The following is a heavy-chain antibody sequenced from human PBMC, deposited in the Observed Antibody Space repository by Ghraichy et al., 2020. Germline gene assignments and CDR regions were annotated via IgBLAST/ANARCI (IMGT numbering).Heavy chain of an antibody. D-gene: IGHD3-22*01. CDR3: ARLRRAYYYDSSEPLLKYYYYGMDV. CDR1: GGSFSGYY. Sequence: SETLSLTCAVYGGSFSGYYWSWIRQPPGKGLEWIGEINHSGSTNYNPSLKSRVTISVDTSKNQFSLKLSSVTAADTAVYYCARLRRAYYYDSSEPLLKYYYYGMDVWGQGTTVTVSS. CDR2: INHSGST. J-gene: IGHJ6*02. V-gene: IGHV4-34*01.